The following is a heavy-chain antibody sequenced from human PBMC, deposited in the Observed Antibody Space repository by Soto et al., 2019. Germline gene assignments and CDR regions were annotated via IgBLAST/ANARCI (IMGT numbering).Heavy chain of an antibody. J-gene: IGHJ6*03. CDR2: IWSDGGGK. V-gene: IGHV3-33*01. CDR1: GFTFSNYG. Sequence: QVQLMESGGGVVQPDKSLRLSCAASGFTFSNYGMHWVRQAPGKGLEWVAVIWSDGGGKYYAASVKGRFSISRDNSKNTLYLQMNSLGAYDTAVYYCARDRTGNHDMDVWGKGTAVTVSS. CDR3: ARDRTGNHDMDV. D-gene: IGHD1-1*01.